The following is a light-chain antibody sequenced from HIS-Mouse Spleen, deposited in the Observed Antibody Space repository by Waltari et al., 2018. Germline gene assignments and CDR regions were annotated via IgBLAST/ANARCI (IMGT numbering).Light chain of an antibody. Sequence: QSALTQPASVSGSPGQSITISCTGTSSDVGSYNLVSWYQQHPGKAPKLMIYEGSKRPSGVSNRFSGSKSGNTASLTISGLQAEDEADYYCCSYAGISTFGVFGGGTKLTVL. CDR3: CSYAGISTFGV. J-gene: IGLJ3*02. CDR1: SSDVGSYNL. V-gene: IGLV2-23*03. CDR2: EGS.